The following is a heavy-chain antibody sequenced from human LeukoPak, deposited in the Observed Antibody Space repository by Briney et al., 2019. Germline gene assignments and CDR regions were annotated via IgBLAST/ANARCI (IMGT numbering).Heavy chain of an antibody. CDR1: GFTVSSNS. CDR3: ARGGDGYTLRY. D-gene: IGHD5-24*01. CDR2: IGSNGDGI. Sequence: GGSLRLSCTVSGFTVSSNSMSWVRQAPGKGLEYVSVIGSNGDGIYYANSVKGRFTISRDNSKNTLYLQMGSLRTEDMAVYYCARGGDGYTLRYWGQGALVTVSS. V-gene: IGHV3-64*01. J-gene: IGHJ4*02.